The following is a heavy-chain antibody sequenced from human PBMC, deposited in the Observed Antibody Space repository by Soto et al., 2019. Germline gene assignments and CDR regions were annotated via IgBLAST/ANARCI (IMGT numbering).Heavy chain of an antibody. D-gene: IGHD1-26*01. CDR1: GGSLSSYY. J-gene: IGHJ5*02. Sequence: XGTLALTCTDSGGSLSSYYWSGIRQPPGKGLEWIGYIYYSGTTNYNPSLKSRVTISVDTSKNQFSLKLSSVTAADTAVYYCARYSGSYSYNWFDPWGQGTLVTVSS. CDR3: ARYSGSYSYNWFDP. V-gene: IGHV4-59*01. CDR2: IYYSGTT.